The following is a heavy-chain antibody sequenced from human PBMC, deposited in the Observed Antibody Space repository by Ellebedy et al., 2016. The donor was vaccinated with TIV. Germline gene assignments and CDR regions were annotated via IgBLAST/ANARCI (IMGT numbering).Heavy chain of an antibody. J-gene: IGHJ4*02. CDR3: ARDPSGISGSYYFDY. D-gene: IGHD1-26*01. V-gene: IGHV3-33*01. CDR1: GFTFSSYG. Sequence: PGGSLRLSCAASGFTFSSYGTHWVRQAPGKGLEWVAVIWYDGSNKYYADSVKGRFTISRDNSKNTLYLQMNSLRAEDTAVYYCARDPSGISGSYYFDYWGQGTLVTVSS. CDR2: IWYDGSNK.